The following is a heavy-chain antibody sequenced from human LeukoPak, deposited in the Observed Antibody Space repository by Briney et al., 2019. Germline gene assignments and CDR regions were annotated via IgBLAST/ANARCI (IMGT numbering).Heavy chain of an antibody. V-gene: IGHV1-2*02. Sequence: ASVKASCKASGYTFTGYYMHWVRQAPGQGLEWMGWINPNSGGTNYAQKFQGRVTMTRDTSISTAYMELSRLRSDDTAVYYCARDFHSNYVRYFDLWGRGTLVTVSS. CDR3: ARDFHSNYVRYFDL. J-gene: IGHJ2*01. D-gene: IGHD4-11*01. CDR1: GYTFTGYY. CDR2: INPNSGGT.